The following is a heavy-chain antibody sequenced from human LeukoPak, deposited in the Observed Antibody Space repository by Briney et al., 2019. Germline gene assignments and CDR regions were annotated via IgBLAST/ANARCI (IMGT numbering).Heavy chain of an antibody. V-gene: IGHV3-74*01. CDR2: INGDGSTT. Sequence: GGSLRLSCAASGFTFSSYWMHWVRQAPGEGLVWVSRINGDGSTTSYADSVRGRFTISRDNAKNTLYLQMNSLRAEDTAVYYCARLHESITFGGVIVFPSRVFDYWGQGTLVTVSS. D-gene: IGHD3-16*02. CDR1: GFTFSSYW. CDR3: ARLHESITFGGVIVFPSRVFDY. J-gene: IGHJ4*02.